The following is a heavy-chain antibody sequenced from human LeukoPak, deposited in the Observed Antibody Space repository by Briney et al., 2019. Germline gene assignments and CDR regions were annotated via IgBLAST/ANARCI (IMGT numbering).Heavy chain of an antibody. Sequence: SGTLSLTCAVSGGSISSSNWWSWVRQPPGKGLEWIGEIYHSGSTNYNPSLKSRVTISVDKSKNQFSLNLNSVTAADTAVYYCAISSGWDWGGYWGQGTLVTVSS. CDR3: AISSGWDWGGY. J-gene: IGHJ4*02. V-gene: IGHV4-4*02. CDR1: GGSISSSNW. D-gene: IGHD6-19*01. CDR2: IYHSGST.